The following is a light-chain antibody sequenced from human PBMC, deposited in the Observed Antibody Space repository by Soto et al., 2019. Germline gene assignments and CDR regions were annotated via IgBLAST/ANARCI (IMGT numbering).Light chain of an antibody. V-gene: IGKV3-20*01. CDR1: QSVSSSY. CDR3: QQYGSSSYT. CDR2: GVS. J-gene: IGKJ2*01. Sequence: IVLTQSPGTLSLSPGERATLSCRASQSVSSSYLAWYPRKPGQAPRLLIYGVSSRATGIPDRFRVSGSGTDFNLTICRLEPEDFALYYCQQYGSSSYTFAQGTKLEIK.